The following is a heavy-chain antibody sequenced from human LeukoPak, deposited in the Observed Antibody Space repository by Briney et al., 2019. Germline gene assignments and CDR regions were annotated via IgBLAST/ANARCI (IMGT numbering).Heavy chain of an antibody. Sequence: GALRLSCAASGFTFSSYAMSWVRQAPGKGLEGVSAISGSGGNTYYADSVKGRFTISRDNSKNTLYLQMNSLRAEDTAVYYCATTPGKLWFGELSRWGQGALVTVSS. CDR2: ISGSGGNT. V-gene: IGHV3-23*01. CDR1: GFTFSSYA. D-gene: IGHD3-10*01. J-gene: IGHJ4*02. CDR3: ATTPGKLWFGELSR.